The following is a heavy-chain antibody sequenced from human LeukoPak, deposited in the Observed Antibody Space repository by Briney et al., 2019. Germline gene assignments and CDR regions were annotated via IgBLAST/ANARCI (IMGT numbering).Heavy chain of an antibody. CDR2: ISYDGSNK. Sequence: PGGSLRLSCAASGFTFSSYAMHCVRQAPGKGLEWVAVISYDGSNKYYADSVKGRFTISRDNSKNTLYLQMNSLRAEDTAVYYCARPWNYYVFDYWGQGTLVTVSS. D-gene: IGHD1-7*01. CDR3: ARPWNYYVFDY. J-gene: IGHJ4*02. CDR1: GFTFSSYA. V-gene: IGHV3-30-3*01.